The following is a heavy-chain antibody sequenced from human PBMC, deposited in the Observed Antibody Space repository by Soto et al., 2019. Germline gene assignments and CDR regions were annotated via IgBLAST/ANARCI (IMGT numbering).Heavy chain of an antibody. CDR3: ARGRHWLDY. CDR1: GGSVSPYY. J-gene: IGHJ4*02. CDR2: IYYDGTT. V-gene: IGHV4-59*02. D-gene: IGHD6-19*01. Sequence: QVQLQESGPGLVKPSETLALTRTASGGSVSPYYWRWVRQPQGKGLEWIAYIYYDGTTNYNPSLKSRVTISVDTSKNQFSLKLTSVTAADTAVYYCARGRHWLDYWGQGTLLTVSS.